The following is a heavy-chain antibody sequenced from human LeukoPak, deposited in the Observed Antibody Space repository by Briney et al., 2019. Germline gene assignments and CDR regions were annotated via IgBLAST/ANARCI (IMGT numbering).Heavy chain of an antibody. CDR3: ARDYYDSREPWFDP. CDR2: ISSSSSYI. J-gene: IGHJ5*02. V-gene: IGHV3-21*01. D-gene: IGHD3-22*01. CDR1: GFPLSSYA. Sequence: GGSLRLSCAASGFPLSSYAMSWVRQASGKGLEWVSSISSSSSYIYYADSVKGRFTISRDNAKNSLYLQMNSLRAEDTAVYYCARDYYDSREPWFDPWGQGTLVTVSS.